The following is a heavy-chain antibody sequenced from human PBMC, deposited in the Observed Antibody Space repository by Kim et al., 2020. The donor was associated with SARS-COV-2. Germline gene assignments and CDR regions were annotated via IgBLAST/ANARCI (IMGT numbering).Heavy chain of an antibody. CDR1: GGSISSGGYY. J-gene: IGHJ6*02. Sequence: SETLSLTCTVSGGSISSGGYYWSWIRQHPGKGLEWIGYIDYSGSTYRNPSLKSRVTLSVDTTKNQFSLKLSSGTAADTAVYYCASDSWGYYYYGMDVWRRGTTVTVSS. V-gene: IGHV4-31*03. CDR2: IDYSGST. D-gene: IGHD3-16*01. CDR3: ASDSWGYYYYGMDV.